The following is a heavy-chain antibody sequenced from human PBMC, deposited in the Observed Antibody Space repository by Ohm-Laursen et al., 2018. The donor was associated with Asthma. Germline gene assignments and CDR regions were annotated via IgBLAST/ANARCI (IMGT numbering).Heavy chain of an antibody. J-gene: IGHJ4*02. CDR3: TTARYSYGQTFDY. CDR1: GFTFSNAW. CDR2: IKSKTDGGTT. V-gene: IGHV3-15*01. D-gene: IGHD5-18*01. Sequence: SLRLSCAASGFTFSNAWMSWVRQAPGKGLEWVGRIKSKTDGGTTDYAAPVKGRFTISRDDSKNTLYLQMNSLKTEDTAVYYCTTARYSYGQTFDYWGQGTLVTVSS.